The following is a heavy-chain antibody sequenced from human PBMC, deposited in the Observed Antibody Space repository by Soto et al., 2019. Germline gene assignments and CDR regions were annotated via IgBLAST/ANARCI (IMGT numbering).Heavy chain of an antibody. Sequence: SETLSFTCAVYGGSFSGYYWSWIRQPPGKGLEWIGEINHSGSTNYNPSLKSRVTISVDTSKNQFSLKLSSVTAADTAVYYCARGADYYFDYWGQGTLVTVSS. CDR3: ARGADYYFDY. J-gene: IGHJ4*02. V-gene: IGHV4-34*01. CDR2: INHSGST. CDR1: GGSFSGYY.